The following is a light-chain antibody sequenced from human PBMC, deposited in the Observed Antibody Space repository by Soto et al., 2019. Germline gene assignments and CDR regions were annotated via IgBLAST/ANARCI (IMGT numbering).Light chain of an antibody. V-gene: IGLV2-23*01. J-gene: IGLJ2*01. CDR3: CSYAGGTSVV. CDR1: SSDVGRYNL. CDR2: EDI. Sequence: QSALTQPASVSGSPGQSITISCTGTSSDVGRYNLVSWYQQHPGKAPKLMIYEDIERPSGVSNRFSGSKSGNTASLTSSGLQTEDEAEYYCCSYAGGTSVVFGGGTKLTVL.